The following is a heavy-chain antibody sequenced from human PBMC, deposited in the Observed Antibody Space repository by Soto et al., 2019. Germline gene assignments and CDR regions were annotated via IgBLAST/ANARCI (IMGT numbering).Heavy chain of an antibody. CDR3: AKDRVRVTVTTRGLYYYYGMDV. D-gene: IGHD4-4*01. Sequence: PGGSLRLSCAASGFTFSSYGMHWVRQAPGKGLEWVAVISYDGSNKYYADSVKGRFTISRDNSKNTLYLQMNSLRAEDTAVYYCAKDRVRVTVTTRGLYYYYGMDVWGQGTTVTVSS. CDR1: GFTFSSYG. J-gene: IGHJ6*02. CDR2: ISYDGSNK. V-gene: IGHV3-30*18.